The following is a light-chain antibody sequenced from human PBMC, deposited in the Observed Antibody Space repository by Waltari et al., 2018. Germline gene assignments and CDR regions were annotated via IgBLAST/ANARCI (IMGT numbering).Light chain of an antibody. CDR1: SSDVGGYTH. CDR2: DVT. Sequence: QSALTQPASVSGSPGQSITISCTGTSSDVGGYTHVSWYQQTPGKAPKLLIYDVTKRPLGVSNRYSGSKSGNTASLTISGLQAEDEAVYYCSSYRTSSTFVFGPGTKVTVL. J-gene: IGLJ1*01. CDR3: SSYRTSSTFV. V-gene: IGLV2-14*01.